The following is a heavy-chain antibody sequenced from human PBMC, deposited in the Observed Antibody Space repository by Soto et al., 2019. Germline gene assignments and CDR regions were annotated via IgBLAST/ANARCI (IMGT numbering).Heavy chain of an antibody. CDR2: ISYDGRNK. V-gene: IGHV3-30*04. CDR3: ASSLVTTFDY. D-gene: IGHD3-9*01. J-gene: IGHJ4*02. CDR1: GYSFITYA. Sequence: QPGESLRLSFAPSGYSFITYAIHWVRQAPGPGLEWVAVISYDGRNKNYAETVKGRITISRDNSKNTFFLQMNSLRDDDTATYFCASSLVTTFDYWGQGP.